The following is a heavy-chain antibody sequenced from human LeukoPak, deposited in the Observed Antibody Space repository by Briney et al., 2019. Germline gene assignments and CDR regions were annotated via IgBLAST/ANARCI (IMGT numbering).Heavy chain of an antibody. CDR3: ARDEGGEYYYDSSGYFLSD. J-gene: IGHJ4*02. CDR2: ISSSGSTI. Sequence: GGSLRLSCAASGFTFSDYYMSWIRQAPGKGLEWVSYISSSGSTIYYADSVKGRFTISRDNAKNSLYLQMSSLRAEDTAVYYCARDEGGEYYYDSSGYFLSDWGQGTLVTVSS. CDR1: GFTFSDYY. V-gene: IGHV3-11*04. D-gene: IGHD3-22*01.